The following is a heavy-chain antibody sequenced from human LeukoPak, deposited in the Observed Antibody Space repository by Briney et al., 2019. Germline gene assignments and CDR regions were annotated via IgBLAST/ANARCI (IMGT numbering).Heavy chain of an antibody. D-gene: IGHD6-13*01. CDR3: ARGLRREQQLLRAFDY. CDR2: MNPNSGNT. V-gene: IGHV1-8*01. CDR1: GYTFTNHD. Sequence: ASVRVSCEASGYTFTNHDINWVRQASGQGLEWMGWMNPNSGNTGSAQKFQGRVTMTSNTSISTAYMELSSLRSEDTAVYYCARGLRREQQLLRAFDYWGQGTPVTVSS. J-gene: IGHJ4*02.